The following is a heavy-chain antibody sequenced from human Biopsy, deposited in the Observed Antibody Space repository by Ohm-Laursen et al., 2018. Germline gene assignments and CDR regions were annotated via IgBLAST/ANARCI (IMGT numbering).Heavy chain of an antibody. CDR3: ATKLTGYFHH. Sequence: SVKVSCKAPGGTFSNYGVNWVRQAPGQGLEWLGGNIPILGTGNYAQKFQDRVTVAADTSTSSATMELRSLRSDDTAVYYCATKLTGYFHHWGQGTLVIVSS. J-gene: IGHJ1*01. D-gene: IGHD3-9*01. CDR1: GGTFSNYG. V-gene: IGHV1-69*06. CDR2: NIPILGTG.